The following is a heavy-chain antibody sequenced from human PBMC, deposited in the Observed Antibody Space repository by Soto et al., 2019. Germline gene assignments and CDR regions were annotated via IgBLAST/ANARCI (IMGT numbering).Heavy chain of an antibody. D-gene: IGHD3-22*01. CDR1: GFTFSDYY. CDR3: ARDFTYYYDSSGYPGD. V-gene: IGHV3-11*01. CDR2: ISSSGSTI. Sequence: GGSLRLSCAASGFTFSDYYMSWIRQAPGKGLEWVSYISSSGSTIYYADSVKGRFTISRDNAKNSLYLQMNSLRAEDTAVYYCARDFTYYYDSSGYPGDWGQGTLVTVSS. J-gene: IGHJ4*02.